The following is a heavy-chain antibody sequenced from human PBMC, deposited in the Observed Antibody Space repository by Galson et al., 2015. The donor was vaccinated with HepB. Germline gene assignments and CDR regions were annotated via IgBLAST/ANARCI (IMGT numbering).Heavy chain of an antibody. D-gene: IGHD1-1*01. Sequence: SLRLSCAASGYSFTSYYMSWVRQAPGRGLEWVSYISRSSSYTSYADSVKGRFTISRDNAKNSLYLQMNSLSADDTAVYYCVRSRTGTTWEGNPDYSGQRTLVTVSS. J-gene: IGHJ4*02. CDR3: VRSRTGTTWEGNPDY. CDR2: ISRSSSYT. V-gene: IGHV3-11*06. CDR1: GYSFTSYY.